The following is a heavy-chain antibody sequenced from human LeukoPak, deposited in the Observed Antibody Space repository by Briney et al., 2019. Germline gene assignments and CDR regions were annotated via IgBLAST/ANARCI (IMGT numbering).Heavy chain of an antibody. CDR1: GVSISIYY. D-gene: IGHD1-7*01. CDR3: VRDRELNY. Sequence: SETLSXXCTVSGVSISIYYWSWIRQPPGKGLEWIGYIYNSGSTSYNPSLKSRATISADTSKNQFSLKLSSVTAADTAVYYCVRDRELNYWGQGTLVTVSS. J-gene: IGHJ4*02. V-gene: IGHV4-59*01. CDR2: IYNSGST.